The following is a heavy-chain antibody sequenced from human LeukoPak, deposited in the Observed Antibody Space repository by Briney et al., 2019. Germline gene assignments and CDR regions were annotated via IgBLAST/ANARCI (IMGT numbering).Heavy chain of an antibody. V-gene: IGHV3-48*03. J-gene: IGHJ6*02. Sequence: GGSLRLSCAASGFTFSSYEMNWVRQAPGKGLEWVSYISSSGSTIYYADSVKGRFTISRDNAKNSLYLQMNSLRAEDTAVYYCARDYYDSSGYIGSGSYYYYGMDVWGQGTTVTVSS. D-gene: IGHD3-22*01. CDR3: ARDYYDSSGYIGSGSYYYYGMDV. CDR1: GFTFSSYE. CDR2: ISSSGSTI.